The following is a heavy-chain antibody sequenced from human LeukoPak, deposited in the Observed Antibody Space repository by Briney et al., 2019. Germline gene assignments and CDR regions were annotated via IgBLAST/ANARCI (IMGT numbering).Heavy chain of an antibody. CDR2: IIPIFGTA. V-gene: IGHV1-69*13. Sequence: ASVKVSCKASRGTFSSYAISWVRQAPGQGLEWMGGIIPIFGTANYAQKFQGRVTITADESTSTAYMELSSLRSEDTAVYYCARTSTSSSWYIWFDPRGQGTLVTVSS. CDR3: ARTSTSSSWYIWFDP. D-gene: IGHD6-13*01. CDR1: RGTFSSYA. J-gene: IGHJ5*02.